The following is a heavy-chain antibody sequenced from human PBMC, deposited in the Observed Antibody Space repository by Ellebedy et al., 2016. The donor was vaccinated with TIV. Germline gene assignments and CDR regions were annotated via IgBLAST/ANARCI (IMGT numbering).Heavy chain of an antibody. CDR3: AKEAYDIMTGSQMYGMDV. CDR2: IYAGGTT. CDR1: GFSVTNNY. J-gene: IGHJ6*02. V-gene: IGHV3-53*05. D-gene: IGHD3-9*01. Sequence: GESLKISCAASGFSVTNNYMSWVRQAPGQGLEWVSLIYAGGTTNYADSVKGRFSISRDNSENTLYVQMNTLRAEDTAVYYCAKEAYDIMTGSQMYGMDVWGQGTTVTVSS.